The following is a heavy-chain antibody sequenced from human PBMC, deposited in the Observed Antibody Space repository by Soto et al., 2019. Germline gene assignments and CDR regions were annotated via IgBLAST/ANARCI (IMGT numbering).Heavy chain of an antibody. CDR1: GYSISTGYY. V-gene: IGHV4-38-2*01. Sequence: KPSETLSLTCAGSGYSISTGYYWGWIRQPPGKGLEWIGSIYRSGSTYYNPSLKSRVTISMDMSKNQFSLKLTSVTAADTAVYYCARVAYFDTTGYYYYFDYWGQGTLVTVSS. CDR2: IYRSGST. CDR3: ARVAYFDTTGYYYYFDY. D-gene: IGHD3-22*01. J-gene: IGHJ4*02.